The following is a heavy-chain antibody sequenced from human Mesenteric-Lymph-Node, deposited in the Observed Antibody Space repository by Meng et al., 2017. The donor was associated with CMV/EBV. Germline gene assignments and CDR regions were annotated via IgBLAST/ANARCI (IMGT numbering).Heavy chain of an antibody. CDR3: AREWRGSSGLWWSSHHFDY. D-gene: IGHD3-22*01. Sequence: GGSLRLSCAASGFTFSSYSMNWVRQAPGKGLEWVSSISSSSSYIYYADSVKGRFTISRDNAKNSLYLQMNSLRAEDTAVYYCAREWRGSSGLWWSSHHFDYWGQGTLVTVSS. CDR2: ISSSSSYI. V-gene: IGHV3-21*01. J-gene: IGHJ4*02. CDR1: GFTFSSYS.